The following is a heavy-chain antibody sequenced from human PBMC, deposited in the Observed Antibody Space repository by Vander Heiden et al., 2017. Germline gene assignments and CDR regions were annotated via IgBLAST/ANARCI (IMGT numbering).Heavy chain of an antibody. CDR3: AKAIGYCSGGSCYSGAFDI. D-gene: IGHD2-15*01. J-gene: IGHJ3*02. CDR2: ISWNSGSI. Sequence: EVQLVESGGGWVQPGRSLRLSCAASGFTFDDYAMTWVRQAPGKGLEWVSGISWNSGSIGYADSVKGRFTISRDNAKNSLYLQMNSLRAEDTALYYCAKAIGYCSGGSCYSGAFDIWGQGTMVTVSS. V-gene: IGHV3-9*01. CDR1: GFTFDDYA.